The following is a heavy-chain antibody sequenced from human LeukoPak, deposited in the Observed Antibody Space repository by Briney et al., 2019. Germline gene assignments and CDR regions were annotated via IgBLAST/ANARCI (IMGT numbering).Heavy chain of an antibody. J-gene: IGHJ3*01. Sequence: GGSLRLSCAASGFTFSNYAMSWVRQAPGKGLEWVSGISGSADNTYYADSVKGRFRIFRDNSKNTQYLQMNSLRAEDTALYFCASEVYFFDNRGSGAFDVWGPGTMVTVSS. CDR2: ISGSADNT. D-gene: IGHD3-22*01. CDR1: GFTFSNYA. V-gene: IGHV3-23*01. CDR3: ASEVYFFDNRGSGAFDV.